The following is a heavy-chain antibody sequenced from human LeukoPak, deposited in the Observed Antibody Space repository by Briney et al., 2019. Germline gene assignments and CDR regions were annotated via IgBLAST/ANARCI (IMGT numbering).Heavy chain of an antibody. V-gene: IGHV3-11*01. Sequence: GGSLRLSCAASGLTFSSYSMSWVRQAPGKGLEWVSYISSSGSTIYYADSVKGRFTISRDNAKNSLYLQMNSLRAEDTAVYYCARGQEGYGTQDYWGQGTLVTVSS. CDR3: ARGQEGYGTQDY. D-gene: IGHD1-1*01. CDR2: ISSSGSTI. CDR1: GLTFSSYS. J-gene: IGHJ4*02.